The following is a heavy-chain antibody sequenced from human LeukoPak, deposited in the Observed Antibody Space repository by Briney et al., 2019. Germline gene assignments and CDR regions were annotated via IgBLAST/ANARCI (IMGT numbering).Heavy chain of an antibody. V-gene: IGHV4-59*01. Sequence: SETLSLTCTVSGGSISSYYWSWIRQPPGKGLEWIGYIYYSGSTNYNPSLKSRVTISVDTSKNQFSLKLSSVTAADTAVYYCARARLTSWYFDLWGRGTLATVSS. CDR3: ARARLTSWYFDL. J-gene: IGHJ2*01. CDR2: IYYSGST. CDR1: GGSISSYY.